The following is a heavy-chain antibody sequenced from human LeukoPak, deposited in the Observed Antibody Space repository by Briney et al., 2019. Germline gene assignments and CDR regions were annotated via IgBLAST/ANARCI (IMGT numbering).Heavy chain of an antibody. J-gene: IGHJ4*02. V-gene: IGHV4-34*01. CDR1: GGSFSGYY. CDR3: ARGRIAVAVWDY. Sequence: TSETLSLTCAVYGGSFSGYYWSWIRRPPGKGLEWIGEINHSGSTNYNPSLKSRVTISADTSKNQFSLKLSSVTAADTAVYYCARGRIAVAVWDYWGQGTLVTVSP. CDR2: INHSGST. D-gene: IGHD6-19*01.